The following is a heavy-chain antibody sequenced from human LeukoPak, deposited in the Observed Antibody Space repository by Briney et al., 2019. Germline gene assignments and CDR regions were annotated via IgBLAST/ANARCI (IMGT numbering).Heavy chain of an antibody. Sequence: GGSVRLSCAASGFTFSSYAMSWVRQAPGKGLEWVSAISGSGGSTYYADSVKGRFTISRDNSKNTLYLQMNSLRAEDTAVYYCAKLITGTTGGFDYWGQGTLVTVSS. CDR1: GFTFSSYA. CDR2: ISGSGGST. D-gene: IGHD1-20*01. CDR3: AKLITGTTGGFDY. V-gene: IGHV3-23*01. J-gene: IGHJ4*02.